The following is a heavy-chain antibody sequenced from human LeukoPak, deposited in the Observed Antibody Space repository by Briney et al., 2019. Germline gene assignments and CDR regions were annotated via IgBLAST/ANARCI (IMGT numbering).Heavy chain of an antibody. V-gene: IGHV3-64*04. J-gene: IGHJ4*02. Sequence: PGGSLRLSCSASGFTFSSSPMHWVRQAPGKGLEYVSAISGNGDSTYYADSVKGRFTISRDNSKNTVYLQMNSLRAEDTAIYYCATRGRHYFDYWGQGTPVTVSS. D-gene: IGHD3-10*01. CDR3: ATRGRHYFDY. CDR2: ISGNGDST. CDR1: GFTFSSSP.